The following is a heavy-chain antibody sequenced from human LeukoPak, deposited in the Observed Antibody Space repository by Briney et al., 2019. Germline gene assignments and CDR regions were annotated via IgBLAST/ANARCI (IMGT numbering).Heavy chain of an antibody. J-gene: IGHJ3*02. CDR3: ARVPEGTKDAFDI. CDR2: IIPIFGTA. CDR1: GGTFSSYA. D-gene: IGHD1-14*01. V-gene: IGHV1-69*05. Sequence: SVKVSCKASGGTFSSYAISWARQAPGQGLEWMGRIIPIFGTANYAQKFQGRVTITTDESTSTAYMELSSLRSEDTAVYYCARVPEGTKDAFDIWGQGTMVTVSS.